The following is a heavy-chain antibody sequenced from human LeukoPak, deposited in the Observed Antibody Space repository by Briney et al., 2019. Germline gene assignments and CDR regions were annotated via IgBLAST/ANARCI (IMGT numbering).Heavy chain of an antibody. CDR2: MNPNSGNT. CDR1: GYTFTSYD. CDR3: ARVFGATIRYFDWSWGMDV. Sequence: AASVKVSCKASGYTFTSYDTNWVRQATGQGLEWMGWMNPNSGNTGYAQKFQGRVTMTRNTSISTAYMELSSLRSEDTAVYYCARVFGATIRYFDWSWGMDVWGQGTTVTVSS. D-gene: IGHD3-9*01. J-gene: IGHJ6*02. V-gene: IGHV1-8*01.